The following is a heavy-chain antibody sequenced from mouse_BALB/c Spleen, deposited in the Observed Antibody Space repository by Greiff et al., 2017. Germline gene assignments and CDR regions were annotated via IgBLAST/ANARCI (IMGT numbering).Heavy chain of an antibody. CDR3: AHRITTGGYYFDY. V-gene: IGHV5-6*01. J-gene: IGHJ2*01. D-gene: IGHD2-4*01. CDR1: GFTFSSYG. Sequence: EVQLVESGGDLVKPGGSLKLSCAASGFTFSSYGMSWVRQTPDKRLEWVATISSGGSYTYYPDSVKGRFTISRDNAKNTLYLQMRSLMSEDTAMYYCAHRITTGGYYFDYWGQGTTLTVSS. CDR2: ISSGGSYT.